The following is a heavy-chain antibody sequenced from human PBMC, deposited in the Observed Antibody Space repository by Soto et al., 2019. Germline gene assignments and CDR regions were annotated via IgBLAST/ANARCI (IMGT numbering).Heavy chain of an antibody. V-gene: IGHV4-34*01. CDR2: INHSGST. Sequence: SETLCLTCDVYGGSFSGYYWSWIRQPPGKGLEWIGEINHSGSTNYNPSLKSRVTISVDTSKNQFSLKLSSVTAADTAVYYCARARLYYDLSGWFDPWGQGTLVTVSS. CDR1: GGSFSGYY. CDR3: ARARLYYDLSGWFDP. J-gene: IGHJ5*02. D-gene: IGHD3-3*01.